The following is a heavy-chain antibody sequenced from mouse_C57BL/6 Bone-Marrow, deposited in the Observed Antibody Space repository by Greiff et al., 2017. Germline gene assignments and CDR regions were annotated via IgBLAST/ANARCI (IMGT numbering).Heavy chain of an antibody. V-gene: IGHV10-1*01. CDR1: GFSFNTYA. D-gene: IGHD1-1*01. CDR3: VRHKGYYVSSYGYFDV. Sequence: EVQLVESGGGLVQPKGSLKLSCAASGFSFNTYAMNWVRQAPGKGLEWVARIRSKSNNYATYYADSVKDRFTISRDNSESILYLQMNNLKTEDTAMYYCVRHKGYYVSSYGYFDVGGTGTTVTVSS. J-gene: IGHJ1*03. CDR2: IRSKSNNYAT.